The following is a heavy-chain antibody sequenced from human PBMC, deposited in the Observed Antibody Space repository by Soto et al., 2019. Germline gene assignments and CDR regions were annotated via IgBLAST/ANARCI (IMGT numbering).Heavy chain of an antibody. CDR1: GGTFSSYA. Sequence: SVKVSSTASGGTFSSYAITWLRQAPGQGLEWMGGIIPIFGTASYAQKFQGRVTITADESTSTAYMELSSLRSEDTAVYYCARDLYGDYWHYGMDVWGQGTTVTVSS. V-gene: IGHV1-69*13. CDR3: ARDLYGDYWHYGMDV. D-gene: IGHD4-17*01. CDR2: IIPIFGTA. J-gene: IGHJ6*02.